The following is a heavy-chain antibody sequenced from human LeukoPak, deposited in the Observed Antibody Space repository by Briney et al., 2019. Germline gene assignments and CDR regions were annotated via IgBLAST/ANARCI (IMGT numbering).Heavy chain of an antibody. J-gene: IGHJ4*02. CDR2: ISGSGVGT. CDR3: AKVTGRNVLPKQIDS. Sequence: GGSLRLSCAASGFTFSIYAMSWVRQAPGKGLEWVSGISGSGVGTFYADSVKGRFTISRDNSKNTLYLQMSNLRAEDTALYYCAKVTGRNVLPKQIDSWGQGTLVTVSS. V-gene: IGHV3-23*01. D-gene: IGHD1-14*01. CDR1: GFTFSIYA.